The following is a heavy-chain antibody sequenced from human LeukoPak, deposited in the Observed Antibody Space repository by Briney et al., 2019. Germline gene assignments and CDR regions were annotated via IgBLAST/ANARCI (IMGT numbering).Heavy chain of an antibody. V-gene: IGHV1-69*04. Sequence: SVKVSCKASGGTFSSYAISWVRQAPGQGLEWMGRIIPILGIANYAQKFQGRVTITADKSTSTAYMELSSLRSEDTAVYYCARERITMIVVVINEAFDIWGQGTMATVSS. J-gene: IGHJ3*02. CDR1: GGTFSSYA. CDR2: IIPILGIA. CDR3: ARERITMIVVVINEAFDI. D-gene: IGHD3-22*01.